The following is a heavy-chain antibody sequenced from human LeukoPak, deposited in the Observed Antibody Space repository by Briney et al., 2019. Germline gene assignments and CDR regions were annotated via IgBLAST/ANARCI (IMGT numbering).Heavy chain of an antibody. CDR1: GGSISSSSYY. Sequence: SETLSLTCAVSGGSISSSSYYWGWIRQPPGKGLEWIGSIYYSGNTYYNPSLKSRVTISVDTSKNQFSLKMSSVTAADTAVCYCARHCSGGSCYSGLDYWGQGTLVTVSS. CDR2: IYYSGNT. J-gene: IGHJ4*02. V-gene: IGHV4-39*01. CDR3: ARHCSGGSCYSGLDY. D-gene: IGHD2-15*01.